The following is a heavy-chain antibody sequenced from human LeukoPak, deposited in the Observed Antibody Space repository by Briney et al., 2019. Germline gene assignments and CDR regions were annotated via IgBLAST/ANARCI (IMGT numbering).Heavy chain of an antibody. CDR3: ARDPVGWYGYFQY. V-gene: IGHV4-30-2*01. CDR1: GGSISSGGYY. J-gene: IGHJ1*01. Sequence: SQTLSLTCTVSGGSISSGGYYWSWLRQPPGKGLEWIGYIYDSGRSYYSPSLKSRVTMSVDRSKNRFSLRLSSVTAADTAVYYCARDPVGWYGYFQYWGQGTLVTVSS. CDR2: IYDSGRS. D-gene: IGHD6-19*01.